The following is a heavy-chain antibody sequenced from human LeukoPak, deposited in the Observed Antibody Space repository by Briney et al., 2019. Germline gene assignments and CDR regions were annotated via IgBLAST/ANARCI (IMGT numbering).Heavy chain of an antibody. CDR3: ARYLVFGSSGFDDALHI. D-gene: IGHD3-22*01. CDR1: GDSTSPHY. J-gene: IGHJ3*02. Sequence: PSETLSLTCPVSGDSTSPHYWNWVRQPPGKGLKWLGYIYYNGATDYNPSVKSRVTFSVDTSKIQFSLNLRFVIAADTAVYYCARYLVFGSSGFDDALHIWGQGTVVTVSP. CDR2: IYYNGAT. V-gene: IGHV4-59*11.